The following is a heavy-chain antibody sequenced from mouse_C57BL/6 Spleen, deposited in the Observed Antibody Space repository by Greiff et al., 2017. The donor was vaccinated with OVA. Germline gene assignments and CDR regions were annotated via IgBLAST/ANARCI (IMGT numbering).Heavy chain of an antibody. CDR1: GYAFSSSW. D-gene: IGHD2-12*01. J-gene: IGHJ4*01. CDR3: ARDYKDYYAMDY. CDR2: IYPGDGDT. V-gene: IGHV1-82*01. Sequence: VQRVESGPELVKPGASVKISCKASGYAFSSSWMNWVKQRPGKGLEWIGRIYPGDGDTNYNGKFKGKATLTADKSSSTAYMQLSSLTSEDSAVYFCARDYKDYYAMDYWGQGTSVTVSS.